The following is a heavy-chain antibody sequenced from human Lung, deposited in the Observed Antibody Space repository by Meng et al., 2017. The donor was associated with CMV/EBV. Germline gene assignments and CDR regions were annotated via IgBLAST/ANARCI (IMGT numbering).Heavy chain of an antibody. CDR3: VRHIIVVPARGYGVDV. CDR2: IYDGGST. CDR1: GHPISSDPF. Sequence: SXTXTLXFRASGHPISSDPFSGWGRQPPGEGLEWLGIYDGGSTDYNPSLKSRIVISVDTSGTQFSLTLSSVTAADTDVYYCVRHIIVVPARGYGVDVWGQGXTVTVSS. V-gene: IGHV4-38-2*01. J-gene: IGHJ6*02. D-gene: IGHD2-2*01.